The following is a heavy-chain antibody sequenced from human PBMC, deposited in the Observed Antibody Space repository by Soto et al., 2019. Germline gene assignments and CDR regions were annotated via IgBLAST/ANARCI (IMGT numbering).Heavy chain of an antibody. J-gene: IGHJ4*02. D-gene: IGHD6-19*01. CDR1: GFTFDDYA. CDR3: AKDEGAVAGIGY. V-gene: IGHV3-9*01. CDR2: ISWNSGSI. Sequence: EVQLVESGGGLVQPGRSLRLSCAASGFTFDDYAMHWVRQAPGKGLEWVSGISWNSGSIGYADSVKGRFTISRDNAKNYLYLQMNSLRAEDKALYYCAKDEGAVAGIGYWGQGTLVTVSS.